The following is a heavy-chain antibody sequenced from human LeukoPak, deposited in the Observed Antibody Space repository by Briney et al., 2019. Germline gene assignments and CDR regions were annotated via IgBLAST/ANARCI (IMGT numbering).Heavy chain of an antibody. V-gene: IGHV4-39*07. CDR1: GGSISSYY. Sequence: PSETLSLTCTVPGGSISSYYWGWIRQPPGKGLEWIGSIYYSGSTYYNPSLKSRVTISVDTSKNQFSLKLSSVTAADTAVYYCARGRGAVAGTFDYWGQGTLVTVSS. D-gene: IGHD6-19*01. J-gene: IGHJ4*02. CDR2: IYYSGST. CDR3: ARGRGAVAGTFDY.